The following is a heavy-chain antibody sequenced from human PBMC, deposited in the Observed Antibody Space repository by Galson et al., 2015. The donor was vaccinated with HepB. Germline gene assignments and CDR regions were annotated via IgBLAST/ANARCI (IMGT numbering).Heavy chain of an antibody. CDR1: GFTFSSYA. Sequence: SLRLSCAASGFTFSSYAMSWVRQAPGKGLEWVSAISGSGGSTYYADSVKGRFTISRDNSKYTLYLQMNSLRAEDTAVYYCAAMVRGVMIASPRPGRNRDAFDIWGQGTMVTVSS. J-gene: IGHJ3*02. CDR3: AAMVRGVMIASPRPGRNRDAFDI. CDR2: ISGSGGST. D-gene: IGHD3-10*01. V-gene: IGHV3-23*01.